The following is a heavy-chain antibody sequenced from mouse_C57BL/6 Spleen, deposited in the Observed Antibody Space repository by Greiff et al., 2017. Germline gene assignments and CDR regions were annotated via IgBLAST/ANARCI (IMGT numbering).Heavy chain of an antibody. Sequence: QVQLQQPGAELVKPGASVKLSCKASGYTFTSYWMQWVKQRPGQGLEWIGEIDPSDSYTNYNQKFKGKATLTVDTSSSTAYMQLSSLTSEDSAVYYCAFRQLRLGWFAYWGQGTLVTVSA. V-gene: IGHV1-50*01. D-gene: IGHD3-2*02. CDR1: GYTFTSYW. J-gene: IGHJ3*01. CDR3: AFRQLRLGWFAY. CDR2: IDPSDSYT.